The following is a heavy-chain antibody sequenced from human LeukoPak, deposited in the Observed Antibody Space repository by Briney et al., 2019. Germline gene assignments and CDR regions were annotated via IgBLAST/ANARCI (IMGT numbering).Heavy chain of an antibody. V-gene: IGHV4-34*01. CDR2: INHSGIT. CDR3: ARAVIVVAAATQRNWFDP. Sequence: SVTLSLTCAVYGRSLSGYYWTWIRQTPGKGLEWIGEINHSGITDYNPSLRSRVTISVDTSKNQFSLKLSSVTAADTAIYYCARAVIVVAAATQRNWFDPWGQGTLVTVSS. CDR1: GRSLSGYY. J-gene: IGHJ5*02. D-gene: IGHD2-15*01.